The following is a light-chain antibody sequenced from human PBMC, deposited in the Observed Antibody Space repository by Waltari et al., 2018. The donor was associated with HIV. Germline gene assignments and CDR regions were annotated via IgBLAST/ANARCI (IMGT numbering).Light chain of an antibody. CDR3: QQSYSTPQYT. CDR1: QSISSY. V-gene: IGKV1-39*01. Sequence: DIQMTQSPSSLSVSVGDRVTITCRASQSISSYLNWYQQKPEKAPKLLIYAASSLQSGVPSRFRGSGSGTDFTLTISSLQPEDFATYYCQQSYSTPQYTFGQGTKLEI. CDR2: AAS. J-gene: IGKJ2*01.